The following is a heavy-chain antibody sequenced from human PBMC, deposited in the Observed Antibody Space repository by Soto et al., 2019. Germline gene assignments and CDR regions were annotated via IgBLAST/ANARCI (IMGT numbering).Heavy chain of an antibody. Sequence: QLQLQESGPGLVKPSETLSLTCTVSGGSISSSSYYWGWIRQPPGKGLEWIGSIYYSGSTYYNPSLKSRVTISVDTSKNQFSLKLSSVTAADTAVYYCAGSREEPMSFHGMDAWGQGTKVTV. CDR2: IYYSGST. J-gene: IGHJ6*02. CDR3: AGSREEPMSFHGMDA. V-gene: IGHV4-39*01. D-gene: IGHD1-1*01. CDR1: GGSISSSSYY.